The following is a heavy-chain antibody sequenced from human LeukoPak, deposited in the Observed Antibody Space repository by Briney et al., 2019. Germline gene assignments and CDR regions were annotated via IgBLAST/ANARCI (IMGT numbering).Heavy chain of an antibody. V-gene: IGHV3-21*01. D-gene: IGHD3-3*01. CDR2: ISSSSSYI. Sequence: GGSLRLSCAASGFTFSSSSMNWVRQAPGKGLEWVSSISSSSSYIYYADSVKGRFTISRDSAKNSLYLQMNSLRAEDTAVYYCARDPGWDFWSGYKSGVSDWFDPWGQGTLVTVSS. J-gene: IGHJ5*02. CDR1: GFTFSSSS. CDR3: ARDPGWDFWSGYKSGVSDWFDP.